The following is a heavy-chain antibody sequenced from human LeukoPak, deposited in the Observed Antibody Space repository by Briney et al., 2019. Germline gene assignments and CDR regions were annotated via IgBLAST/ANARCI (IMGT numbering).Heavy chain of an antibody. CDR2: IYYSGST. J-gene: IGHJ4*02. CDR1: GGSISSGDYY. Sequence: PSQTLSLTCNVSGGSISSGDYYWSWIRQPPGKGLEWIGYIYYSGSTYYNPSLKSRVTISVDTSKNQFSLKLSSVTAADTAVYYCARVPRDTMVRGVIEDWGQGTLVTVSS. CDR3: ARVPRDTMVRGVIED. V-gene: IGHV4-30-4*01. D-gene: IGHD3-10*01.